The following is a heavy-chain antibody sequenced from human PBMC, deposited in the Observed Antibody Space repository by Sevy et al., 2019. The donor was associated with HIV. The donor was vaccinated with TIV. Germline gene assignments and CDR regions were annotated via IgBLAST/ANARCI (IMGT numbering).Heavy chain of an antibody. Sequence: GGSLRLSCAASGFTFSSYSMNWVRQAPGKGLEWVSSISGISNYIYYADSVQGRFSISRDNAKDSLYLQMNSLRVEGTAIYYCARGVQTYDAFDIWGQGTMVTVSS. CDR1: GFTFSSYS. CDR2: ISGISNYI. D-gene: IGHD6-6*01. J-gene: IGHJ3*02. CDR3: ARGVQTYDAFDI. V-gene: IGHV3-21*01.